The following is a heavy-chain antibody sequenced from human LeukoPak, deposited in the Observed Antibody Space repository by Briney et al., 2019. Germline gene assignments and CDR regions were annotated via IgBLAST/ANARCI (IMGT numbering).Heavy chain of an antibody. CDR1: GGSISSYY. V-gene: IGHV4-59*01. CDR2: IYYSGST. D-gene: IGHD5-24*01. Sequence: PSETLSLTCTVSGGSISSYYWSWIRQPPGKGLEWIGYIYYSGSTNYNPSLKSRVTISVDTSKNQFSLKLSSVTAADTAVYYCARGKGDGSESDYCGQGTLVTVSS. J-gene: IGHJ4*02. CDR3: ARGKGDGSESDY.